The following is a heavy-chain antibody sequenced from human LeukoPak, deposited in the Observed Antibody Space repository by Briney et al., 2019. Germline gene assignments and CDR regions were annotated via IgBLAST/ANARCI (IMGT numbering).Heavy chain of an antibody. J-gene: IGHJ4*02. CDR2: INHRGST. V-gene: IGHV4-34*01. D-gene: IGHD3-16*01. CDR1: GGSFSGYY. CDR3: ARRAGKLWPVDY. Sequence: SETLSLTCAVYGGSFSGYYWSWIRQPPGKGLEWIGEINHRGSTNYNPSLKSRVTISVDTSKNLFSLKLSSVTAADTAVYYCARRAGKLWPVDYWGQGTLVTVSS.